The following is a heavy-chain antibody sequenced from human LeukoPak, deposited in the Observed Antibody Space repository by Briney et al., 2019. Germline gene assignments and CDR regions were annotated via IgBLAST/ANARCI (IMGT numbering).Heavy chain of an antibody. D-gene: IGHD4-17*01. CDR1: GFTVSRNY. V-gene: IGHV3-53*05. CDR3: ASLNGDYVPNAFDI. Sequence: GGSLRLSCEASGFTVSRNYMAWVRQAPGKGLEWVSIIYTSGKKYYADAVKGRFFISRDNSRNMVYLRMNSLRGEDTALYYCASLNGDYVPNAFDIWGRGTMVSVSS. CDR2: IYTSGKK. J-gene: IGHJ3*02.